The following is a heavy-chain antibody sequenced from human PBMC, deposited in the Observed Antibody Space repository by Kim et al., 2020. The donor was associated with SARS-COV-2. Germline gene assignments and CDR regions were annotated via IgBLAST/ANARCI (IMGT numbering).Heavy chain of an antibody. CDR1: GGSMNNYF. D-gene: IGHD2-21*01. CDR3: AREIYGGNSRPLDS. CDR2: IYSSGSATSSLHGST. J-gene: IGHJ4*02. V-gene: IGHV4-59*13. Sequence: SETLSLTCSVSGGSMNNYFWHWIRQPPGKGLEWIGYIYSSGSATSSLHGSTSYNPSLQSRVTMSADTSKNQFSLKLRSVTTADTAVYYCAREIYGGNSRPLDSWGQGTLVTVSS.